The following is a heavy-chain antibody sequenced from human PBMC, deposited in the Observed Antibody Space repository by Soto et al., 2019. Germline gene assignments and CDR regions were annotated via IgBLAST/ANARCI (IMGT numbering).Heavy chain of an antibody. Sequence: GGSLRLSCAASGFTFSSYAMHWVRQAPGKGLEWVAVISYDGSNKYYADSVKGRFTISRDNSKNTLYLQMNSLRAEDTAVYYCARVNGPPYDFWSGYYVDYYYYGMDVWGQGTTVTVSS. CDR2: ISYDGSNK. CDR3: ARVNGPPYDFWSGYYVDYYYYGMDV. D-gene: IGHD3-3*01. J-gene: IGHJ6*02. CDR1: GFTFSSYA. V-gene: IGHV3-30-3*01.